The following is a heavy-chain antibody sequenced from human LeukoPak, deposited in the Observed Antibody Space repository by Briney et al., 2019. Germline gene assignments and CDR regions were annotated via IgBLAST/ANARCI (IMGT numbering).Heavy chain of an antibody. CDR1: GFTFSSYG. V-gene: IGHV3-33*01. D-gene: IGHD1-7*01. CDR3: ARELNGYNWNYGEGGFDY. J-gene: IGHJ4*02. CDR2: IWYDGSNK. Sequence: GGSLRLSCAASGFTFSSYGMHWVRQAPGKGLEWVAVIWYDGSNKYYADSVKGRFTIPRDNSKNTLYLQMNSLRAEDTAVYYCARELNGYNWNYGEGGFDYWGQGTLVTVSS.